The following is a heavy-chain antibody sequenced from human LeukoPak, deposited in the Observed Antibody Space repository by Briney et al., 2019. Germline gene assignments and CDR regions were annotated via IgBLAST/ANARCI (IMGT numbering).Heavy chain of an antibody. J-gene: IGHJ6*03. CDR2: INSDGSST. V-gene: IGHV3-74*01. CDR3: ARDARYCSGGSCPYYMDV. CDR1: GFTFSSYW. D-gene: IGHD2-15*01. Sequence: AGGSLRLSCAASGFTFSSYWMHWVRQAPGKGLVWVSRINSDGSSTSYADSVKGRFTISRDNAKNTLYLQMNSLRAEDTAVYYCARDARYCSGGSCPYYMDVWGKGTTVTVSS.